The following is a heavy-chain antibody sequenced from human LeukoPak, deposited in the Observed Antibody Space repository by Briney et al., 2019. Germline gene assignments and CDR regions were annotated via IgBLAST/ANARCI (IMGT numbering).Heavy chain of an antibody. D-gene: IGHD3-9*01. J-gene: IGHJ4*02. CDR3: ARDGFDAGVYFDY. CDR1: GFTFSSHW. V-gene: IGHV3-7*01. CDR2: INQDGSQR. Sequence: GGSLRLSCAVSGFTFSSHWMSWVRQAPGKGLEWVANINQDGSQRYYVDSAKGRFTISRDNAKNSLYLQMDSLRVEDTAVYYCARDGFDAGVYFDYWGQGALVTVSS.